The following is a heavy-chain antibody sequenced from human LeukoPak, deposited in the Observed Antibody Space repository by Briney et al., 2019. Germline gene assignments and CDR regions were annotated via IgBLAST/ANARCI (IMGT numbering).Heavy chain of an antibody. CDR1: GFTFSSYA. V-gene: IGHV3-30-3*01. CDR3: ARAAPSNYDFWSGYYWNWFDP. Sequence: GGSLRLSCAASGFTFSSYAMHWVRQAPGKGLEWVAAISYDGSNKYYADSVKGRFTISRDNSKNTLYLQMNSLRAEDTAVYYCARAAPSNYDFWSGYYWNWFDPWGQGTLVTVSS. J-gene: IGHJ5*02. CDR2: ISYDGSNK. D-gene: IGHD3-3*01.